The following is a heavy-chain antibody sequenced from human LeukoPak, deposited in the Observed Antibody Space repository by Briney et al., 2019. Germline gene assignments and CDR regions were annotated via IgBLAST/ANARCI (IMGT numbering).Heavy chain of an antibody. V-gene: IGHV1-18*01. CDR1: GYTFINCC. D-gene: IGHD1-1*01. CDR3: ARHGDGYDWKHWYFDL. J-gene: IGHJ2*01. Sequence: ASGKVCCKASGYTFINCCITWVRQAAGQGLEWLGLFSAYNGNTSYAQKFQGRVTMTRDTCTSTALMELRSLRSDDTAVYYCARHGDGYDWKHWYFDLWGRGILVTVAS. CDR2: FSAYNGNT.